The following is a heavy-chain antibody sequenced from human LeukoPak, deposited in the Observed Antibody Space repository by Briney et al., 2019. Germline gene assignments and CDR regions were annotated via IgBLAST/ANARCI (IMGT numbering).Heavy chain of an antibody. Sequence: ASVKVSCKASGYTFTEYAMNWVRQAPGQGLEWMGWISAYNGNTNYAQKLQGRVTMTTDTSTSTAYMELRSLRSDDTAVYYCARRTVVLDFDYWGQGTLVTVSS. J-gene: IGHJ4*02. CDR3: ARRTVVLDFDY. CDR1: GYTFTEYA. V-gene: IGHV1-18*01. D-gene: IGHD4-23*01. CDR2: ISAYNGNT.